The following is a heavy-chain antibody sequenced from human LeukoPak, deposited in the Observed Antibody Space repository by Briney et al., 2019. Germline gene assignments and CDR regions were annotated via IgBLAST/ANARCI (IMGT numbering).Heavy chain of an antibody. D-gene: IGHD7-27*01. CDR3: ARDPNWETY. Sequence: GGSLRLSCVASGFTFSSYWMTWVRQAPGKGLEWVANIKTDGSRIYYVDSVKGRFTISRDNAKNSLYLQMNSLRAEDTAVYYCARDPNWETYWGQGTLVSVSS. V-gene: IGHV3-7*01. CDR1: GFTFSSYW. J-gene: IGHJ4*02. CDR2: IKTDGSRI.